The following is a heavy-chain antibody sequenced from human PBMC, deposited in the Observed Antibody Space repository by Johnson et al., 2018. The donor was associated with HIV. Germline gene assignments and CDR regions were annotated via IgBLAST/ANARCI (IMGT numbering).Heavy chain of an antibody. Sequence: QVQLVESGGGLVQPGQSLRLSCAASGFTFSDYYMNWIRQAPGKGLEWVSDISSTGSSIKYVDSVKGRFTISRDNPKNSLYLQMNSLRAEDTAVYYCAREMAWEDAFDFWGQGTMVTVSS. CDR3: AREMAWEDAFDF. CDR1: GFTFSDYY. J-gene: IGHJ3*01. CDR2: ISSTGSSI. D-gene: IGHD5-24*01. V-gene: IGHV3-11*04.